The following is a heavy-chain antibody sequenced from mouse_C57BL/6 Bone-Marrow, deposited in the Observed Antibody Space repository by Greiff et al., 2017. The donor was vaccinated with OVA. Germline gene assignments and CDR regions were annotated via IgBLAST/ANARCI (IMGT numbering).Heavy chain of an antibody. CDR3: ASQLTGTGWYFDV. D-gene: IGHD4-1*01. Sequence: QVQLKESGPGLVQPSQSLSITCTVSGFSLTSYGVHWVRQPPGKGLEWLGVIWSGGSTDYNAAFISRLSISKDNSKSQVFFKMNSLQADDTAIYYCASQLTGTGWYFDVWGTGTTVTVSS. CDR1: GFSLTSYG. V-gene: IGHV2-4*01. J-gene: IGHJ1*03. CDR2: IWSGGST.